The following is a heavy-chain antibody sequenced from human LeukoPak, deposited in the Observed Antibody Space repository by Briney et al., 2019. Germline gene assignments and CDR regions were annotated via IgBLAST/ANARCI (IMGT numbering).Heavy chain of an antibody. Sequence: GSLRLSCAASGFTFSSYSMNWVRQAPGKGLEWVSSISSSSSYIYYADSEKGRFTISRDNAKNSLYLQMNSLRAEDTAVYYCARVWPFGFYYDSSGYPFDPWGQGTLVTVSS. CDR3: ARVWPFGFYYDSSGYPFDP. CDR2: ISSSSSYI. D-gene: IGHD3-22*01. J-gene: IGHJ5*02. CDR1: GFTFSSYS. V-gene: IGHV3-21*01.